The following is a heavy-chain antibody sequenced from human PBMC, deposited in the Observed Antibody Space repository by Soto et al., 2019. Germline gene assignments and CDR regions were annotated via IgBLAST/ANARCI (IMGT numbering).Heavy chain of an antibody. V-gene: IGHV3-23*01. CDR2: ISDGGGRT. D-gene: IGHD2-15*01. CDR1: GFTFSNYA. J-gene: IGHJ4*02. CDR3: VKARQYCSPYNGYTADY. Sequence: GGSLRLSCAASGFTFSNYAMSWVRQAPGKGLEWVSGISDGGGRTNYADSVMGRFTISRDNSKNTVHLQMSSLRAEDTAVYFCVKARQYCSPYNGYTADYSSQGTMVTV.